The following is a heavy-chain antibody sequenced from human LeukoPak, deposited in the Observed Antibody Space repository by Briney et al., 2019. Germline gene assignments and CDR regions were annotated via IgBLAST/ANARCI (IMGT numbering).Heavy chain of an antibody. CDR2: INNDGSHT. CDR3: ARGGGDHAFDI. D-gene: IGHD2-21*02. V-gene: IGHV3-74*01. Sequence: GGSLRLSCAASGFTFSDYWIHWVRQAPGKGLVWVSRINNDGSHTICADFVEGRFTVSRDNAKNTLYLQMNSLRAEDTAIYYCARGGGDHAFDIWGQGTMVTVSS. CDR1: GFTFSDYW. J-gene: IGHJ3*02.